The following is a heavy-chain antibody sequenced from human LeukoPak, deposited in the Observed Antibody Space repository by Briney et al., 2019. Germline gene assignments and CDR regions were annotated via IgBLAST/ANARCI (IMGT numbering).Heavy chain of an antibody. D-gene: IGHD3-10*01. CDR1: GFTFSSYG. Sequence: GGSLRLSCAASGFTFSSYGMHWVRQAPGKGLEWVAVIWYDGSNKYYADSVKGRFTISRDNSKNTLYLQMNSLRAEDTAVYYCARGYGSRNDFDYWGQGTLVTVSS. J-gene: IGHJ4*02. CDR3: ARGYGSRNDFDY. CDR2: IWYDGSNK. V-gene: IGHV3-33*01.